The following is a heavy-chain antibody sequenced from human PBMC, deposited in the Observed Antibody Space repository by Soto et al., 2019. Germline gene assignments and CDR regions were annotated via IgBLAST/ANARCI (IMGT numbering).Heavy chain of an antibody. D-gene: IGHD6-19*01. V-gene: IGHV4-39*01. CDR1: GGSVRSSSYY. Sequence: QVQLRESGPGLVKPSETLSLTCTVSGGSVRSSSYYWGWIRQPPGKGLEWIGSIYYSGSTYYNPSLKSRVTISVDTSKNQFSLKLSSVTAADTAFYYCARRNYTSAWSYFDYWGQGTLVTVSS. CDR3: ARRNYTSAWSYFDY. J-gene: IGHJ4*02. CDR2: IYYSGST.